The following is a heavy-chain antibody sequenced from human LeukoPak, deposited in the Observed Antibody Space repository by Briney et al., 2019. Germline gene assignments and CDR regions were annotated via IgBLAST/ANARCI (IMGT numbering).Heavy chain of an antibody. V-gene: IGHV3-23*01. D-gene: IGHD3-22*01. J-gene: IGHJ4*02. CDR3: AKAYYYDSSGYYPFDY. Sequence: GGSLRLSCAASGFTFSSYAMSWVRQAPGKGLEWVSAISGSGGSTYYADSVKGRFTISRNNSKNTLYLQMNSLRAEDTAVYYCAKAYYYDSSGYYPFDYWGQGTLVTVSS. CDR1: GFTFSSYA. CDR2: ISGSGGST.